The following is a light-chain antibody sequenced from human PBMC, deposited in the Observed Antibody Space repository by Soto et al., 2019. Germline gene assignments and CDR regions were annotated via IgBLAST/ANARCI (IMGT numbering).Light chain of an antibody. CDR1: QSINSNY. Sequence: EIVLTQSPGTLSLSPGERATLSCRASQSINSNYLAWYQQKPGQAPRFIMYGASTRATGIPDRFSGSGSGTDFTLTVSRLEPEDFAVYSCQHYGGSPLITFGQGTRLEMK. J-gene: IGKJ5*01. CDR3: QHYGGSPLIT. V-gene: IGKV3-20*01. CDR2: GAS.